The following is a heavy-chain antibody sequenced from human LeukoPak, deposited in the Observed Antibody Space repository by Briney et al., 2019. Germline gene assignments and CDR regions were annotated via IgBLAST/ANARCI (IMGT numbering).Heavy chain of an antibody. CDR2: ISSSSSTI. J-gene: IGHJ4*02. Sequence: GGSLRLSCAASGFTFSSYSMNWVRQAPGKGLEWVSYISSSSSTIYYADSVKGRFTISRDNAKNSLYLQMNSLRPEDTAVYYCAREGRVVTIITTGYFDYWGQGSLVTVSS. V-gene: IGHV3-48*01. CDR1: GFTFSSYS. D-gene: IGHD3-10*01. CDR3: AREGRVVTIITTGYFDY.